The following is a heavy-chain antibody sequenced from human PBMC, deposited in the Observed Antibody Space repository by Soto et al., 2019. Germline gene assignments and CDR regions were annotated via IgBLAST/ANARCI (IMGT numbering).Heavy chain of an antibody. CDR3: AKPRGYSYGSFDY. Sequence: PGGSMRLSCAASGFTFSNYAMSWVRQAPGKGLEWVSAISSSGGSTYYADSVKGRFTISRDNSKNTLYLQMNSLRAEDTAVYSCAKPRGYSYGSFDYWGQGTLVTVSS. V-gene: IGHV3-23*01. CDR2: ISSSGGST. CDR1: GFTFSNYA. J-gene: IGHJ4*02. D-gene: IGHD5-18*01.